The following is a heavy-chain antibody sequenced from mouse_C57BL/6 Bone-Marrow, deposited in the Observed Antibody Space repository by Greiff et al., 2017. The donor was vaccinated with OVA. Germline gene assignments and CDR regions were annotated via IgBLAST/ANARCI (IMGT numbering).Heavy chain of an antibody. CDR1: GFNIKDYY. Sequence: VQLQQSGAELVKPGASVKLSCTASGFNIKDYYMHWVKQRTEQGLEWIGRIDPEDGETKYAPKFQGTATLTADTSSNTAYLQLSSQTSDDTSVYYCARSSTTVVATRCDYWGQGTTLTVSS. D-gene: IGHD1-1*01. CDR2: IDPEDGET. CDR3: ARSSTTVVATRCDY. V-gene: IGHV14-2*01. J-gene: IGHJ2*01.